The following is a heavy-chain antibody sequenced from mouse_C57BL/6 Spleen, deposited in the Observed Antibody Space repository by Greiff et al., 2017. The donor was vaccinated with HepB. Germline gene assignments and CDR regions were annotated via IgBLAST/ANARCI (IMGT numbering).Heavy chain of an antibody. CDR1: GFTFSSYA. V-gene: IGHV5-9-1*02. CDR2: ISSGGDYI. Sequence: EVKVVESGEGLVKPGGSLKLSCAASGFTFSSYAMSWVRQTPEKRLEWVAYISSGGDYIYYADTVKGRFTISRDNARNTLYLQMSSLKSEDTAMYYCTRDLTWVVDYYAMDYWGQGTSVTVSS. J-gene: IGHJ4*01. CDR3: TRDLTWVVDYYAMDY. D-gene: IGHD1-1*01.